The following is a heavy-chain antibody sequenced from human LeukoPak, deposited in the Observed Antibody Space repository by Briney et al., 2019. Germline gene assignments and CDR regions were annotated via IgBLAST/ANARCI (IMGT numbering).Heavy chain of an antibody. CDR3: ATDPGGSGYSYGYYY. CDR2: IRYDGSNK. J-gene: IGHJ4*02. CDR1: GFTFSSYG. V-gene: IGHV3-30*02. D-gene: IGHD5-18*01. Sequence: GGSLRLSCAASGFTFSSYGMHWVRQAPGKGLEWVAFIRYDGSNKYYADSVKGRFTISRDNSKNTLYLQMNSLRAEDTAVYYCATDPGGSGYSYGYYYWGQGTLVTVSS.